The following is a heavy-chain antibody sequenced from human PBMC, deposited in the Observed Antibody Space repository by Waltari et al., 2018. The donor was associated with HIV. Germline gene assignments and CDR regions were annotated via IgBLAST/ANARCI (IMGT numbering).Heavy chain of an antibody. V-gene: IGHV4-34*02. J-gene: IGHJ4*02. Sequence: QVHLPQSGSRLLKPPGPLSPTCAVYGGSFSGYYWTWIRQSPGRGLEWMVEIDHTGTSTYNPSIKGRVTMSVDTSKNQFSLTLKSVTAADTAVYYCVRGFGNDGFYFDYWSQGKLVSVSS. CDR3: VRGFGNDGFYFDY. CDR2: IDHTGTS. CDR1: GGSFSGYY. D-gene: IGHD3-10*01.